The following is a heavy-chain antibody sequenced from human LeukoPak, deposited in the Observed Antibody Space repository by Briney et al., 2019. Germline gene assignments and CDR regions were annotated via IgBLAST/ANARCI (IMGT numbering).Heavy chain of an antibody. CDR2: INSGGRT. CDR3: ARKREGPATGIDY. V-gene: IGHV4-39*07. J-gene: IGHJ4*02. D-gene: IGHD2-15*01. Sequence: PSETLCLTCTVSGVSIISTMSYWGWIRQSPRTGLEWVVNINSGGRTYYNPSLTSRVTKSIDISDNQFSLKLTYVTAPDTAVYYCARKREGPATGIDYWGQGTLVTVSS. CDR1: GVSIISTMSY.